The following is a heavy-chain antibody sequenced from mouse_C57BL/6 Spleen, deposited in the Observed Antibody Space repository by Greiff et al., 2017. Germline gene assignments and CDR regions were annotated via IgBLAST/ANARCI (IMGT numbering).Heavy chain of an antibody. CDR3: ASQSRDSSGYWYFDV. Sequence: QVQLKQPGAELVRPGSSVKLSCKASGYTFTSYWMHWVKQRPIQGLEWIGNIDPSDSETHYNQKFKDKATLTVDKSSSTAYMKHSSLTSEDSAVYYCASQSRDSSGYWYFDVWGTGTTVTVSS. V-gene: IGHV1-52*01. J-gene: IGHJ1*03. CDR1: GYTFTSYW. CDR2: IDPSDSET. D-gene: IGHD3-2*02.